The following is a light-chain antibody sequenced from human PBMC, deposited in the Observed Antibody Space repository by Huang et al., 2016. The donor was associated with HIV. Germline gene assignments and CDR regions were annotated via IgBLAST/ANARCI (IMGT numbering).Light chain of an antibody. J-gene: IGKJ4*01. CDR3: QQSYSTPT. V-gene: IGKV1-39*01. CDR2: AAS. CDR1: QSISSY. Sequence: DIQMTQSPSSLSASVGDRVTITCRASQSISSYLNWYQQKPGKAPKLLIYAASSLQSGGPSRFSGSGSGTEFTLTISSLQPEDFATYYCQQSYSTPTFGGGTKVEIK.